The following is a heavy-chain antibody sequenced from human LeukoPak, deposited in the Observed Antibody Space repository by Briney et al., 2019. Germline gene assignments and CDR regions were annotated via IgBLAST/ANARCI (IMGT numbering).Heavy chain of an antibody. CDR1: GGTFSSYA. J-gene: IGHJ4*02. CDR3: ASDAGDSSGWFIYY. V-gene: IGHV1-69*04. Sequence: SVKVSCKASGGTFSSYAISWVRQAPGQGLAWMGRIIPILGIANYAQKFQGRVTITADKSTSTAYMELSSLRSEDTAVYYCASDAGDSSGWFIYYWGQGTLVTVSS. CDR2: IIPILGIA. D-gene: IGHD6-19*01.